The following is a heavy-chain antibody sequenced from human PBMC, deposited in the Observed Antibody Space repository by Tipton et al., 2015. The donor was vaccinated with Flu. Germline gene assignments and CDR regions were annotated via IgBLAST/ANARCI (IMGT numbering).Heavy chain of an antibody. CDR1: GDSISSDFF. V-gene: IGHV4-38-2*01. Sequence: TLSLTCAVSGDSISSDFFWAWFRQFPGKGLEWIGTVSRTGNPNYNPSLRRRVIMSLDRSKNQFSLDLKSLTAADTAVYFCGRVAMAYTGDDVMIYYFDSWGQGTVVTVSS. D-gene: IGHD5-12*01. CDR3: GRVAMAYTGDDVMIYYFDS. CDR2: VSRTGNP. J-gene: IGHJ4*02.